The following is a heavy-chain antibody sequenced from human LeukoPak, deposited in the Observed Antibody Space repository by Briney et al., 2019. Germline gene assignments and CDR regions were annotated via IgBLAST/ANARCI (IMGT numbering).Heavy chain of an antibody. CDR2: VRYDGINK. CDR3: AKDLNSSPDFDY. Sequence: GGSLRLSCAASGFTFSRYGMHWVRQAPGKGLEWVAFVRYDGINKYYADSVTGRFTISRDNPRNTLYLQMNSLRAEDTAVYYCAKDLNSSPDFDYWGQGTLVTVSS. V-gene: IGHV3-30*02. CDR1: GFTFSRYG. J-gene: IGHJ4*02.